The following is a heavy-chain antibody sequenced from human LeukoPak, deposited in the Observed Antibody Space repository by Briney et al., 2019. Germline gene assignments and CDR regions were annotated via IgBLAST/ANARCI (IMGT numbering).Heavy chain of an antibody. D-gene: IGHD3-3*01. Sequence: GASVKVSCKASGYTFTSYSISWVRQAPGQGLEWMGWISAYNGNTNYAQKLQGRVTMTTDTSTSTAYMELRSLRSDDTAVYYCARGYDFWSGYLGRADYYYYMDVWGKGTTVTVSS. CDR1: GYTFTSYS. V-gene: IGHV1-18*01. J-gene: IGHJ6*03. CDR2: ISAYNGNT. CDR3: ARGYDFWSGYLGRADYYYYMDV.